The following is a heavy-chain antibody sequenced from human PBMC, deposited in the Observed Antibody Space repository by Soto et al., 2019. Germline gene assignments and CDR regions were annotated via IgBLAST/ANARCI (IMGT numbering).Heavy chain of an antibody. J-gene: IGHJ4*02. D-gene: IGHD1-26*01. Sequence: EVQLVESGGGLVQPGGSLKLSCAASGFTFSGSAMHWVRQASGKGLEWVGRIRSKVNNYATAYAASVKGRFTISRDDSTNTAYRQMNSLKTEDTAVYDCSRLVGGTSSFDYWGQGTLVAVSS. V-gene: IGHV3-73*02. CDR1: GFTFSGSA. CDR3: SRLVGGTSSFDY. CDR2: IRSKVNNYAT.